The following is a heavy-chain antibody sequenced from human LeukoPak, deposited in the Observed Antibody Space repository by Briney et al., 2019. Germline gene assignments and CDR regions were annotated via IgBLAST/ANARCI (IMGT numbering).Heavy chain of an antibody. CDR1: GFTFSSYA. CDR2: ISGSGGST. Sequence: GGSLRLSCAASGFTFSSYAMNWVRQAPGKGLEWVSAISGSGGSTYSADSVKGRFTISRDNSKNTLYLQMNSLRAEDTAVYYCAQDLFPYDNSGFLHYSDYWGQGTLVTVAS. J-gene: IGHJ4*02. D-gene: IGHD3-22*01. CDR3: AQDLFPYDNSGFLHYSDY. V-gene: IGHV3-23*01.